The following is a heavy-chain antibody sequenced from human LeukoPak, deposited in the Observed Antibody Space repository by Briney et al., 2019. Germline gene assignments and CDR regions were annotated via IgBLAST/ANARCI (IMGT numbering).Heavy chain of an antibody. V-gene: IGHV3-21*01. CDR2: ISSSSSYI. CDR3: ARVRRTGTVSDY. J-gene: IGHJ4*02. CDR1: GFTFSSYS. Sequence: GGSLRLSCAASGFTFSSYSMNWVRQAPGKGLEWVSSISSSSSYIYYADSVKGRFTISRDNSKNSLYLQMNSLGAEDTAVYYCARVRRTGTVSDYWGQGTLVTVSS. D-gene: IGHD1-7*01.